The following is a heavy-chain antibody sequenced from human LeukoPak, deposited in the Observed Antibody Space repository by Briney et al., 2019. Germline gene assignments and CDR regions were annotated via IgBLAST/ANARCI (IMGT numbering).Heavy chain of an antibody. CDR3: AMYYYDSSGYGAFDI. J-gene: IGHJ3*02. CDR1: GYTFTGYY. Sequence: ASVKVSCKASGYTFTGYYMHWVRQAPGQGLEWMGRINPNSGGTNYAQKSQGRVTMTKDNSISTAYMELSRLRSDDTAVYYCAMYYYDSSGYGAFDIWGQRTMVTVSS. D-gene: IGHD3-22*01. V-gene: IGHV1-2*06. CDR2: INPNSGGT.